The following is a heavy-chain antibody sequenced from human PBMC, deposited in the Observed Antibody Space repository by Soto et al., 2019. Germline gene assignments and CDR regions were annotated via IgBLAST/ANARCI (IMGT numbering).Heavy chain of an antibody. J-gene: IGHJ4*02. D-gene: IGHD3-9*01. Sequence: GGSLRLSCAASGFTFSDYYMSWIRQAPGKGLEWVSYISSSGSTIYYADSVKGRFTISRDNAKNSLYLQMNSLRAEDTAVYYCARADILGYFDPDYWGQGTLVTVSS. CDR2: ISSSGSTI. CDR1: GFTFSDYY. CDR3: ARADILGYFDPDY. V-gene: IGHV3-11*01.